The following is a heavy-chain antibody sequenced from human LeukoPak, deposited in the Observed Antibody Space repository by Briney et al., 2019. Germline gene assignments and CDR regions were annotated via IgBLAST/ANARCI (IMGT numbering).Heavy chain of an antibody. CDR2: ISYDGSNK. Sequence: GRSLRLSCAASGFTFSSYGMHWVRQAPGKGLEWVAVISYDGSNKYYADSVKGRFTISRDNSENTLYLQMNSLRAEDTAVYYCAKDLIAAAGSPDYWGQGTLVTVSS. CDR3: AKDLIAAAGSPDY. V-gene: IGHV3-30*18. J-gene: IGHJ4*02. CDR1: GFTFSSYG. D-gene: IGHD6-13*01.